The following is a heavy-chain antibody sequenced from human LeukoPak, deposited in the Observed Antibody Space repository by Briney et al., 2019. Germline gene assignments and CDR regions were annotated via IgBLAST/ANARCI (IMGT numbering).Heavy chain of an antibody. J-gene: IGHJ5*02. CDR1: GFTFSSYG. V-gene: IGHV3-33*01. CDR3: ARMSPVAGSNT. D-gene: IGHD6-19*01. CDR2: IWYDGSNK. Sequence: GGSLRLSCAASGFTFSSYGMHWVRQAPGKGLEWVAVIWYDGSNKYYADSVKGRFTISRDNSKNTLYLQMNSLRAEDTAVYYCARMSPVAGSNTWGQGTLVTVSS.